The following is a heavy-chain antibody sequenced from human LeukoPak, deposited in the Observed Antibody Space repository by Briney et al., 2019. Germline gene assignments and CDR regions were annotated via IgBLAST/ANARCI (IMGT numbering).Heavy chain of an antibody. CDR3: ARDREEYSGSYRY. CDR1: GFTVSSNY. CDR2: IYSGGST. D-gene: IGHD1-26*01. Sequence: GGSLRLSCAASGFTVSSNYMSWVRRAPGKGLEWVSVIYSGGSTYYADFVKGRFTISRDNSKNTLYLRMNSLRAEDTAVYYCARDREEYSGSYRYWGQGTLVTVSS. J-gene: IGHJ4*02. V-gene: IGHV3-53*01.